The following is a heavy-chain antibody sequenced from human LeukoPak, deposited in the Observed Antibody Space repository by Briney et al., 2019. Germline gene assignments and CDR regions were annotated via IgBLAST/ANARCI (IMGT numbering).Heavy chain of an antibody. CDR2: IYYSGST. J-gene: IGHJ4*02. Sequence: SETLSLTCTVSGGSISSYYWSWIRQPPGKGLEWIGYIYYSGSTNYNPSLKSRVTISVDTSKNQFSLKLSSVTAADTAVYYCARVRAYYDILTGPQYYFDYWGQGTLVTVPS. CDR3: ARVRAYYDILTGPQYYFDY. D-gene: IGHD3-9*01. CDR1: GGSISSYY. V-gene: IGHV4-59*01.